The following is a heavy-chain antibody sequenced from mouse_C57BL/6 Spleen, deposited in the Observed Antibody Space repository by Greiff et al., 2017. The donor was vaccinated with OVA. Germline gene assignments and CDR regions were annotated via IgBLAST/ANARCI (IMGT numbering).Heavy chain of an antibody. J-gene: IGHJ1*03. CDR1: GYAFSSYW. CDR2: IYPGDGDT. Sequence: VQLKESGAELVKPGASVKISCKASGYAFSSYWMNWVKQRPGKGLEWIGQIYPGDGDTNYNGKFKGKATLTADKSSSTAYMQLSSLTSEDSAVYFCARASASYWYFDVWGTGTTVTVSS. D-gene: IGHD3-1*01. V-gene: IGHV1-80*01. CDR3: ARASASYWYFDV.